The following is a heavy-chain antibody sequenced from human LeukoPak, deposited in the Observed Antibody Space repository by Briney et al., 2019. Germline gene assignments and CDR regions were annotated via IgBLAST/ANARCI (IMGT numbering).Heavy chain of an antibody. CDR3: PPLSIRDRIFES. J-gene: IGHJ4*02. CDR2: VSGGGETT. CDR1: GFTFSSYA. Sequence: GGSLRLSCAASGFTFSSYAMNWVRQAPGKGLELVSGVSGGGETTYYADSVKGRSSISRDNSKNTVYLQMNSLRAEDTAVYYRPPLSIRDRIFESWGQGTLVTVSS. V-gene: IGHV3-23*01. D-gene: IGHD3-3*01.